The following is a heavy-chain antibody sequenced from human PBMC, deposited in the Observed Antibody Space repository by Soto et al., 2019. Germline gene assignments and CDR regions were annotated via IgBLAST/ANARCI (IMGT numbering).Heavy chain of an antibody. V-gene: IGHV4-59*01. CDR3: ARDRKLELQGNYYYYGMDV. CDR1: GGSIRDYF. Sequence: SETLSLTCSVSGGSIRDYFWTWIRQPPGRGLEWIGYISSSGTVKYNSSLKSRVTISLDRSRNQFSLKLSSVTAADTAVYFCARDRKLELQGNYYYYGMDVWGQGTTVTVSS. D-gene: IGHD1-7*01. J-gene: IGHJ6*02. CDR2: ISSSGTV.